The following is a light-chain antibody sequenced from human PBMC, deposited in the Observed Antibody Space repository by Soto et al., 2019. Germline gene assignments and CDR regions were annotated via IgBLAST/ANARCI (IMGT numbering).Light chain of an antibody. CDR3: QQYGSSPPIT. CDR2: GAS. V-gene: IGKV3-20*01. J-gene: IGKJ4*01. Sequence: EIVLTQSPGTLSLSPGERATLSCRASQTVSSSYLAWYQQKPGQAPRLLIYGASSRATGIPDRFRGSGSGTDFTLTISRLEPEDFAVYYCQQYGSSPPITFGGGTKADIK. CDR1: QTVSSSY.